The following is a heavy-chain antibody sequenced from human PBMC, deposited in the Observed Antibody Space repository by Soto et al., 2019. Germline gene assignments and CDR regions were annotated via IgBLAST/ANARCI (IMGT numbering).Heavy chain of an antibody. CDR3: ARILKAEAGQFDY. J-gene: IGHJ4*02. V-gene: IGHV4-39*01. Sequence: SETLSLTCTVSGGSISSSTYYWGWVRQPPGKGLEWLANIFHSGRTYYNPSLKSRSTISVDTSKNQFSLKVNSVTAADTAVYYCARILKAEAGQFDYWGRGTLVTVSS. D-gene: IGHD6-19*01. CDR2: IFHSGRT. CDR1: GGSISSSTYY.